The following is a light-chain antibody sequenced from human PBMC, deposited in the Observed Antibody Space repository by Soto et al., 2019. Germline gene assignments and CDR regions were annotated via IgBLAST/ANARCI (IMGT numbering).Light chain of an antibody. Sequence: QSVLTQPPSVSAAPGQKVTNACSGSSSNIESNFVSWYQQLPRTAPKLLIYDNDKRPSGIPDRFSGSKSGTSATLAITGLQTGDEADYYCGTWDDNLRGVFGGGTKLTVL. CDR1: SSNIESNF. V-gene: IGLV1-51*01. CDR2: DND. CDR3: GTWDDNLRGV. J-gene: IGLJ3*02.